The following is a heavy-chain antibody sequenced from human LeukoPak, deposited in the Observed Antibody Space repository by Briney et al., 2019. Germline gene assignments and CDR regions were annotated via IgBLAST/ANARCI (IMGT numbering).Heavy chain of an antibody. CDR3: ARDSLNDYSGSYLDY. CDR2: INPSGGST. CDR1: GYTFTSYY. Sequence: GASVKVSCKASGYTFTSYYMHWVRQAPGQGLEWMGIINPSGGSTSYAQKFQGRVTMTRDTSTSTVYMELSSLRSEDTAVYYCARDSLNDYSGSYLDYWGQGTLVTVSS. V-gene: IGHV1-46*01. J-gene: IGHJ4*02. D-gene: IGHD1-26*01.